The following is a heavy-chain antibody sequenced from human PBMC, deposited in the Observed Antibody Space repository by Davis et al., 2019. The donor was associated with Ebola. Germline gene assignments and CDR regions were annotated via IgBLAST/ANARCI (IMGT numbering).Heavy chain of an antibody. CDR3: VRGWGRTGMGV. CDR2: TYYSSKWFN. J-gene: IGHJ6*02. CDR1: GDSVSGSSGG. V-gene: IGHV6-1*01. D-gene: IGHD1-26*01. Sequence: HPQTPSHTRAISGDSVSGSSGGCNWIRQSPPRGLEWQGRTYYSSKWFNDYAVSVKSRITINPDTSKNQFSLQLSSVTPEDTAVYYCVRGWGRTGMGVWGQGTTVIVSS.